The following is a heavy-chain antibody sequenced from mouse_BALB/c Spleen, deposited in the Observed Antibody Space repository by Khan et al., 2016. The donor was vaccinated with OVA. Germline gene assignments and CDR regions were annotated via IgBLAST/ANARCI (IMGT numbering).Heavy chain of an antibody. Sequence: QIQLVQSGAELAKPGASVKMSCKASGYTFTSYWMHWVKQRPGQGLEWIGYINPSTGYTEYNQKFKDKATLTADKSSSTAYMQLSSLTSEDSAVYYCARRLGRGFAYWGQGTLVTVSA. V-gene: IGHV1-7*01. CDR3: ARRLGRGFAY. CDR1: GYTFTSYW. J-gene: IGHJ3*01. CDR2: INPSTGYT.